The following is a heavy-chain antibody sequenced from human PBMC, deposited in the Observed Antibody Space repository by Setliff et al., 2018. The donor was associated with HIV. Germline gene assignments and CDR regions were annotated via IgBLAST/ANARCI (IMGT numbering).Heavy chain of an antibody. CDR2: ITYSATT. CDR1: GGSISSDDYY. J-gene: IGHJ4*02. Sequence: SETLSLTCTVSGGSISSDDYYWNWIRQPPGKGLEWIGYITYSATTYYNPSLWGRVTISIDTSKNQFSLKLGSVTAADTAVYYCARQNSGYAPGPFDYWGQGILVTVSS. D-gene: IGHD5-12*01. CDR3: ARQNSGYAPGPFDY. V-gene: IGHV4-30-4*08.